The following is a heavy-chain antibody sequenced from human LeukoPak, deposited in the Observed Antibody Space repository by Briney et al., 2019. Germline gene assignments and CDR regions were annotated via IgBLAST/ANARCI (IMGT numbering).Heavy chain of an antibody. CDR3: ARDSDNFPENVDTAMVGGGSY. Sequence: GASVKVSCKASGYTFTSYGISWVRQAPGQGLEWMGWINPNSGGTNYAQKFQGRVTMTRDTSTSTAYMELRRLRSDDTAVYYCARDSDNFPENVDTAMVGGGSYWGQGTLVTVSS. J-gene: IGHJ4*02. CDR2: INPNSGGT. CDR1: GYTFTSYG. D-gene: IGHD5-18*01. V-gene: IGHV1-2*02.